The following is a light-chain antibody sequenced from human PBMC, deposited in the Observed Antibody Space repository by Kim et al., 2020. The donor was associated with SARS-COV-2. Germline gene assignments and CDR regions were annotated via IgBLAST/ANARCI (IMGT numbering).Light chain of an antibody. CDR1: SLRSYS. CDR3: NSRDTRGNHLL. J-gene: IGLJ2*01. Sequence: LGQTVRITCQGDSLRSYSASWYQQKPGQAPVVVIYGKNNRPSGIPDRFSGSSSGNTASLSITGAQAEDEADYYCNSRDTRGNHLLFGGGTKLTVL. CDR2: GKN. V-gene: IGLV3-19*01.